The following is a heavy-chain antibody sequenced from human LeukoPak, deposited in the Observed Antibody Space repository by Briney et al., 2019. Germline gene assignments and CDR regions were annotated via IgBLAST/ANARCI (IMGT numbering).Heavy chain of an antibody. CDR2: IKQDGSEK. J-gene: IGHJ4*02. CDR1: GFTFGDYA. D-gene: IGHD6-13*01. V-gene: IGHV3-7*01. Sequence: GGSLRLSCTTSGFTFGDYAMSWVRQAPGKGLEWVANIKQDGSEKYYVDSVKGRFTISRDNAKNSLYLQMNSLRAEDTAVYYCARDTDRYSSSWNYFDYWGQGTLVTVSS. CDR3: ARDTDRYSSSWNYFDY.